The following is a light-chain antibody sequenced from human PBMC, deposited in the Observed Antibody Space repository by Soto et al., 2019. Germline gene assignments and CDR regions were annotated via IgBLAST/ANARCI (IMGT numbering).Light chain of an antibody. CDR3: QQANTFPPWT. CDR2: AAS. CDR1: QSISSY. Sequence: DIQMTQSPSSLSASVGDRVTITCRASQSISSYLNWYQQKPGKAPKLLIYAASSLQSGVPSRFSGRGSGTHFPPTLTRPQAEDFATYYCQQANTFPPWTFGQGTKVDIK. V-gene: IGKV1-39*01. J-gene: IGKJ1*01.